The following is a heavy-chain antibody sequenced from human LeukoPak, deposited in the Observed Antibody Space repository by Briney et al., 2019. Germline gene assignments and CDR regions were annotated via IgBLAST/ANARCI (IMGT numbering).Heavy chain of an antibody. CDR1: GVSISSGGYS. D-gene: IGHD2-15*01. CDR2: IYYSGST. J-gene: IGHJ6*03. V-gene: IGHV4-30-4*07. Sequence: PSETLSLTCAVSGVSISSGGYSWSWIRQPPGKGLEWIGYIYYSGSTYYNPSLKSRLTISVDTSKNQFSLRLSSVTAADTAVYYCARIGYCSGGSCYIYYYYYMDVWGKGTTVTVSS. CDR3: ARIGYCSGGSCYIYYYYYMDV.